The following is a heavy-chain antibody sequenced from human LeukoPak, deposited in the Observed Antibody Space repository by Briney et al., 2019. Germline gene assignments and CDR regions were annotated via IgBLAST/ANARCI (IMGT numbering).Heavy chain of an antibody. V-gene: IGHV1-18*01. Sequence: ASVTVSCKASGYTFTSYGNSWVRQAPGQGIEWMGWISAYNGNTNYAQKLQGRVTMTTVTSTSTAYMELRSLRSDDTAVYYCARGLHYYDTPLSHDYWGQGTLVTVSS. CDR1: GYTFTSYG. CDR3: ARGLHYYDTPLSHDY. J-gene: IGHJ4*02. D-gene: IGHD3-22*01. CDR2: ISAYNGNT.